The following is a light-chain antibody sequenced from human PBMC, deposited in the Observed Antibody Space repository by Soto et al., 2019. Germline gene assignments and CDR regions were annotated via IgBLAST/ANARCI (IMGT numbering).Light chain of an antibody. CDR2: EVS. CDR3: SSYAGSSNVG. CDR1: SSDVGGYNY. Sequence: QSALTQPPSASGSPGQSVTISCTGTSSDVGGYNYVSWYQQHPGKAPKLMIYEVSKRPSVVPDRFSGSKSGNTAALTVSGLQAEDEADYCGSSYAGSSNVGFGGGTKLTVL. J-gene: IGLJ2*01. V-gene: IGLV2-8*01.